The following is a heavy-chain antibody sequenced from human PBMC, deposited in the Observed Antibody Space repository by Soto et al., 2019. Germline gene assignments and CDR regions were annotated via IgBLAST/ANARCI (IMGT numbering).Heavy chain of an antibody. V-gene: IGHV4-34*01. Sequence: SEPLSLTCAVDGGSFIGYYWSWIRQPPGKGLEWIGEINHSGSTYYNPSLKTRVTISLDKSRSQFSLKLSSVTAADSAVYYCSTLEGLATISYYFAFWGPGALVTVSS. CDR3: STLEGLATISYYFAF. CDR2: INHSGST. D-gene: IGHD1-1*01. J-gene: IGHJ4*01. CDR1: GGSFIGYY.